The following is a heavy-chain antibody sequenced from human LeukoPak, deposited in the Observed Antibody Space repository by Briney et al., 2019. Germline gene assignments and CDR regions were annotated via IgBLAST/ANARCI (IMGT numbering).Heavy chain of an antibody. CDR1: GGSISSYY. Sequence: NPSETLSLTCTVSGGSISSYYWSWIRQPAGEGLEWIGRLHTSGSTHYNPSLKSRVTMSVDTSKNQFSLKLSSVTAADTAVYYCARGLSGSYYYYYYMDVWGKGTTVTISS. V-gene: IGHV4-4*07. J-gene: IGHJ6*03. CDR3: ARGLSGSYYYYYYMDV. CDR2: LHTSGST. D-gene: IGHD1-26*01.